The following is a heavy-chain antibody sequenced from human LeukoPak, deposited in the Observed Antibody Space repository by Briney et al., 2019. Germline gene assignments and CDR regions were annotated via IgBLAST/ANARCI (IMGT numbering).Heavy chain of an antibody. D-gene: IGHD3-22*01. CDR1: GLXVSSIY. J-gene: IGHJ4*02. V-gene: IGHV3-53*01. CDR2: ISSGGNT. Sequence: GGSLRLSCAASGLXVSSIYMTWVRQAPGKGREWVSVISSGGNTNYADSVKGRFTISRDNSKNTVFLQMNSLRAEDTAVYYCARDEYYETSGLDYWGQGTLVTVSS. CDR3: ARDEYYETSGLDY.